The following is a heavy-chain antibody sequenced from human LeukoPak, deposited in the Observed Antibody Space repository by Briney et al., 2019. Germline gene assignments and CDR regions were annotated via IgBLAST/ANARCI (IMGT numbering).Heavy chain of an antibody. CDR2: ISYDGSNK. V-gene: IGHV3-30*18. D-gene: IGHD1-26*01. J-gene: IGHJ6*02. CDR3: AKDRGIVRYYYGMDV. Sequence: GGSLRLSCAASGFTFSSYGMHWVRQAPGKGLEWVAVISYDGSNKYYADSVKGRFTISRDNSKNTLYLQMNSLRAEDTAVYYCAKDRGIVRYYYGMDVWGQGTTVTVSS. CDR1: GFTFSSYG.